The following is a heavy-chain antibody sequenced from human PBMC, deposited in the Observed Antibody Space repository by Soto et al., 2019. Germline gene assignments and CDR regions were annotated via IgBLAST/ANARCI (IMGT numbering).Heavy chain of an antibody. J-gene: IGHJ5*02. CDR3: ARDIRLAFFGGDSSSWYGWFDP. CDR1: GGSISSYY. D-gene: IGHD6-13*01. V-gene: IGHV4-59*01. CDR2: IYYSGST. Sequence: SETLSLTCTVSGGSISSYYLSWIRQPPGKGLEWIGYIYYSGSTNYNPSLKSRVTISVDTSKNQFSLKLSSVTAADTAVYYCARDIRLAFFGGDSSSWYGWFDPWGQGTLVTVSS.